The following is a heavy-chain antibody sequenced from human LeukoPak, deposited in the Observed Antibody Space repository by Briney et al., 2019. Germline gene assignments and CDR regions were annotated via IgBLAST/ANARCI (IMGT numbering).Heavy chain of an antibody. CDR1: GFSFRRFE. D-gene: IGHD1-26*01. CDR3: ARSTELSDPYFYYGMDV. J-gene: IGHJ6*02. CDR2: ISRASGTI. V-gene: IGHV3-48*03. Sequence: GGSLRLSCAASGFSFRRFEMSWVRQAPGKGLEGIAYISRASGTIYHADSVKGRFTISRGNANNSVYLHMTSLRAEDTAIYSCARSTELSDPYFYYGMDVWGQGTTVTVSS.